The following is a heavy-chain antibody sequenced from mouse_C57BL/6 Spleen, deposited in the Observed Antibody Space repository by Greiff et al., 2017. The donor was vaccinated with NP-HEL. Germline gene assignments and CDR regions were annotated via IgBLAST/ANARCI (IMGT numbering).Heavy chain of an antibody. CDR1: GFNIKDYY. V-gene: IGHV14-1*01. Sequence: EVQLQQSGAELVRPGASVKLSCTASGFNIKDYYMHWVKQRPEQGLEWIGRIDPEDGDTEYAPKFQGKATMTADTSSNTAYLQLSSLTSEDTAVDYCTHSSGFAWFAYWGQGTLVTVSA. D-gene: IGHD3-2*02. CDR3: THSSGFAWFAY. J-gene: IGHJ3*01. CDR2: IDPEDGDT.